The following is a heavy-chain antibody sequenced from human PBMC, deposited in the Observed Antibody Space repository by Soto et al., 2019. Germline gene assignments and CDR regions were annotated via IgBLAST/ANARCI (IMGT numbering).Heavy chain of an antibody. Sequence: QVPLVESGGGGVQPGRSLRLSCAASGFTFSSYGMHWVRQAPGKGLEWVAVISYDGSNKYYADSVKGRFTISRDNSKNTVYLQMNSLRAEDTAVYYCAKERGRGYQGIAVAVMGYWGQGTMVTVSS. CDR2: ISYDGSNK. CDR3: AKERGRGYQGIAVAVMGY. J-gene: IGHJ4*02. CDR1: GFTFSSYG. V-gene: IGHV3-30*18. D-gene: IGHD6-19*01.